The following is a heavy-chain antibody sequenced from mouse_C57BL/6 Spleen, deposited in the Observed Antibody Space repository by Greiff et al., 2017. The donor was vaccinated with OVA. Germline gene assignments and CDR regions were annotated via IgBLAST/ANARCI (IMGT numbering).Heavy chain of an antibody. CDR3: ARSDYGSSYRFAY. D-gene: IGHD1-1*01. CDR1: GYTFTSYW. V-gene: IGHV1-52*01. CDR2: IDPSDSET. J-gene: IGHJ3*01. Sequence: VQLQQPGAELVRPGSSVKLSCKASGYTFTSYWMHWVKQRPIQGLEWIGNIDPSDSETHYNQKFKDKATLTVDKSSSTAYMQLSSLTSEDSAVYYCARSDYGSSYRFAYWGQGTLVTVSA.